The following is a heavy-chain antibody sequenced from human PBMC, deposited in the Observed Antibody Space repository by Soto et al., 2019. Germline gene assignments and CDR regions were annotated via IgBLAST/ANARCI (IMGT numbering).Heavy chain of an antibody. Sequence: ASVKVSCKASGYTFTGYYMHWVRQASGQGLEWMGWINPNSGGTNYAQKFQGWVTMTRDTSISTAYMELSRLRSDDTAVYYCARGYGGNHYYYGMDVWGQGTTVTVSS. D-gene: IGHD2-15*01. V-gene: IGHV1-2*04. CDR3: ARGYGGNHYYYGMDV. CDR1: GYTFTGYY. J-gene: IGHJ6*02. CDR2: INPNSGGT.